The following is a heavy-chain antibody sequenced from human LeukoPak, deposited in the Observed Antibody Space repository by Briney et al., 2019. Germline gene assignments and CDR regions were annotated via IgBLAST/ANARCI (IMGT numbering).Heavy chain of an antibody. CDR2: IKQDGSEK. D-gene: IGHD3-22*01. Sequence: GGSLRLSCAASGFTFSSYWMSWVRQAPGKGLEWVANIKQDGSEKYYVDSVKGRFTISRDNAKNSLYLQMNSLRADDTAVYYCARDSPHYYDSSESDYWGQGTLVTVSS. CDR1: GFTFSSYW. J-gene: IGHJ4*02. CDR3: ARDSPHYYDSSESDY. V-gene: IGHV3-7*01.